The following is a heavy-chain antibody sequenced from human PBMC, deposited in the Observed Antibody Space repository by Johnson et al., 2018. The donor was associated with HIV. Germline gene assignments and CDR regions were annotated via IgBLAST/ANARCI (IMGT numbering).Heavy chain of an antibody. CDR1: GFTFDDYA. CDR2: IYSGGST. D-gene: IGHD6-13*01. Sequence: QLVESGGGLVQPGRSLRLSCAASGFTFDDYAMHWVRQAPGKGLEWVSVIYSGGSTYYADSVKGRFTISRDNAKNSLYLQMNSLRAEDTALYYCAKDLLSSTLAPFDIWGQGTMVTVSS. CDR3: AKDLLSSTLAPFDI. J-gene: IGHJ3*02. V-gene: IGHV3-9*01.